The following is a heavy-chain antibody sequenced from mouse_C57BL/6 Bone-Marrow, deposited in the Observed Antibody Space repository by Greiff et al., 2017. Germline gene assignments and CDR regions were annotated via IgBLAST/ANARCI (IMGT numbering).Heavy chain of an antibody. CDR3: ARFPLYYGSSSLAMDY. CDR2: ILPGSGST. CDR1: GYTFTGYW. V-gene: IGHV1-9*01. D-gene: IGHD1-1*01. J-gene: IGHJ4*01. Sequence: VQLQESGAELMKPGASVKLSCKATGYTFTGYWIEWVKQRPGHGLEWIGEILPGSGSTNYNEKFKGKATFTADTSSNTAYMQLSRLTTEDSAIYYCARFPLYYGSSSLAMDYWGQGTSVTVSS.